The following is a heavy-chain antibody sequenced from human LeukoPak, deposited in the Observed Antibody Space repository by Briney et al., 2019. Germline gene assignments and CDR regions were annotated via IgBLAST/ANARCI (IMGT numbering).Heavy chain of an antibody. Sequence: PGGSLRLSCAASGFTFSSYSMNWVRQAPGKGLEWVSSISSSRSYIYYADSVKGRFTISRDNAKNSLYLQMNSLRAEDTAVYYCARGPRGNSYGVFDYWGQGTLVTVSS. V-gene: IGHV3-21*01. CDR1: GFTFSSYS. J-gene: IGHJ4*02. D-gene: IGHD5-18*01. CDR3: ARGPRGNSYGVFDY. CDR2: ISSSRSYI.